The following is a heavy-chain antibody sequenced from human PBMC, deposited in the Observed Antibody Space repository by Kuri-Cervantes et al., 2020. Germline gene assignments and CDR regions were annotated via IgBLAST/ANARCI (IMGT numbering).Heavy chain of an antibody. Sequence: GESLKISCAASGFSFSSYAMAWVRLAPGKGLEWVSSIGSSGDTYYADSVKGRFTMSRDNSKNTVYLQMNSLRAEDTAVYYCARDLGQLWVSWGQGTLVTVSS. CDR3: ARDLGQLWVS. J-gene: IGHJ4*02. CDR1: GFSFSSYA. V-gene: IGHV3-23*01. CDR2: IGSSGDT. D-gene: IGHD5-18*01.